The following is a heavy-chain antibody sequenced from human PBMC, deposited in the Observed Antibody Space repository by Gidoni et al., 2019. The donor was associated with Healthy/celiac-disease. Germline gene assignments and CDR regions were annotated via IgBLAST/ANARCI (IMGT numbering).Heavy chain of an antibody. J-gene: IGHJ4*02. D-gene: IGHD3-10*01. CDR3: ARVAHYGSGSYYDY. V-gene: IGHV4-59*01. Sequence: QVQLQESGPGLVKPSETLSLTCTVSGGSISSYYWSWIRQPPGKGLEWIGYIYYSGSTNYNPSLKSRVTISVDTSKNQFSLKLSSVTAADTAVYYCARVAHYGSGSYYDYWGQGTLVTVSS. CDR2: IYYSGST. CDR1: GGSISSYY.